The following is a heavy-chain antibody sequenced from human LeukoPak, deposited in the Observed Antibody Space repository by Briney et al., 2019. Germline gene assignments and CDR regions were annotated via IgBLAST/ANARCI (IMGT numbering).Heavy chain of an antibody. D-gene: IGHD3-22*01. CDR1: GFTFSSYG. CDR2: ISYEGSNK. CDR3: AREARITMIVVADLDP. V-gene: IGHV3-30*03. Sequence: GGSLRLSCAASGFTFSSYGMHWVRQAPGKGLEWVAVISYEGSNKYYADSVKGRFTISRDNSKNTLYLQMNSLRAEDTAVYYCAREARITMIVVADLDPWGQGTLVTVSS. J-gene: IGHJ5*02.